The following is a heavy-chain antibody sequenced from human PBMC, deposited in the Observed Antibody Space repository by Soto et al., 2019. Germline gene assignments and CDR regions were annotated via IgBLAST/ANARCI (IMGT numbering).Heavy chain of an antibody. D-gene: IGHD3-22*01. CDR2: ISYDGRNK. CDR3: AKGIYDIIGLSLNRFDP. V-gene: IGHV3-30*18. Sequence: GGSLRLSCAASGFTFSNYAMHWVRHAPGKGPEWVAAISYDGRNKYYADSVKGRFTISRDNSKNTLDLQMNSLRVEDTAVYYCAKGIYDIIGLSLNRFDPWGQGT. J-gene: IGHJ5*02. CDR1: GFTFSNYA.